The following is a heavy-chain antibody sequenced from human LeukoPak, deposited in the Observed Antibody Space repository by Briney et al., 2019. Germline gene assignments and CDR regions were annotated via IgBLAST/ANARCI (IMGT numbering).Heavy chain of an antibody. CDR2: IYPGDSDN. D-gene: IGHD5-12*01. J-gene: IGHJ3*02. CDR3: ARQGYSGRFYAFDI. Sequence: GXSLKISCKGSGYRFTSYWIGWVRQMPGKGLEGMGIIYPGDSDNRYSPSFQGQVTISADKSISTAYLQWSSLKASDTAMYYCARQGYSGRFYAFDIWGQGTMVTVSS. V-gene: IGHV5-51*01. CDR1: GYRFTSYW.